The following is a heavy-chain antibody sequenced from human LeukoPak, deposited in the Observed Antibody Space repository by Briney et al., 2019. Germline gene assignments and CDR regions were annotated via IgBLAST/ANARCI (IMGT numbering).Heavy chain of an antibody. D-gene: IGHD3/OR15-3a*01. CDR2: ISAYNGNT. Sequence: ASVKVSCKASGYTFTSHGISWVRQAPGQGLEWMGWISAYNGNTNYAQKLQGRVTMTTDTSTSTAYMELRSLRSDDTAVYYCARAPPDFWTGIGDYWGQGTLVTVSS. J-gene: IGHJ4*02. V-gene: IGHV1-18*01. CDR3: ARAPPDFWTGIGDY. CDR1: GYTFTSHG.